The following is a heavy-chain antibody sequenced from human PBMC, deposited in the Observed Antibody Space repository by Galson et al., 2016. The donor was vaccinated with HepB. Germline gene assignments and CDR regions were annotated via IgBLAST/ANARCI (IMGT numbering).Heavy chain of an antibody. J-gene: IGHJ6*02. V-gene: IGHV4-4*02. Sequence: SETLSLTCAVSGASISSSNWWIWIRQPPGKGLEWIGYIHHSGSTKYIPSLKSRVTISVDTSKSQFSLRLTSVTAADTAVYYCARGGFGGGTNYYGMDVWGQGTTVIVSS. CDR1: GASISSSNW. D-gene: IGHD3-10*01. CDR3: ARGGFGGGTNYYGMDV. CDR2: IHHSGST.